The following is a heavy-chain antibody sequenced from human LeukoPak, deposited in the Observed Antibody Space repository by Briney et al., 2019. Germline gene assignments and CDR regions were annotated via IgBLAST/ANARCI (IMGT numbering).Heavy chain of an antibody. D-gene: IGHD3-16*01. CDR3: APTAEAYTSWWKV. J-gene: IGHJ4*02. CDR1: GYNFTDDY. Sequence: ASVTVSCKASGYNFTDDYMHWVRQAPGQGLDVLGWINPDSGFTNYAQKFKGRVTMTRDTSISTAYLEVRSLTSDDTSVYYCAPTAEAYTSWWKVWGQGTLVTVSS. V-gene: IGHV1-2*02. CDR2: INPDSGFT.